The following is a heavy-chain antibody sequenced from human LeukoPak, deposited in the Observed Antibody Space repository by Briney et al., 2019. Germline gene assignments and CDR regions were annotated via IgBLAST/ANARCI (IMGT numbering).Heavy chain of an antibody. Sequence: GGSLRLSCAASGFAFSNYGMNWVRQAPGKGLEWVSGITGSGGTTYYADSVKGRFTISRDNSKNTLYLQMNSLRAEDTAVYYCARDQYGDPVNFDYWGQGTLVTVSS. CDR3: ARDQYGDPVNFDY. CDR2: ITGSGGTT. J-gene: IGHJ4*02. D-gene: IGHD4-17*01. V-gene: IGHV3-23*01. CDR1: GFAFSNYG.